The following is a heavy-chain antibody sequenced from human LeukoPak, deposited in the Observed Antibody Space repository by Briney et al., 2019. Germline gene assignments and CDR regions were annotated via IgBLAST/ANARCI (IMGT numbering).Heavy chain of an antibody. CDR1: GFTFSSYA. CDR2: ISYDGSNK. Sequence: GGSLRLSCAASGFTFSSYAMHWVRQAPGKGLEWVAVISYDGSNKYYADSVKGRFTISRDNSKNTLYLQMNSLRAEDTAVYYCVRDGYRSGGSCLPRYWGQGTLVTVSS. J-gene: IGHJ4*02. D-gene: IGHD2-15*01. CDR3: VRDGYRSGGSCLPRY. V-gene: IGHV3-30-3*01.